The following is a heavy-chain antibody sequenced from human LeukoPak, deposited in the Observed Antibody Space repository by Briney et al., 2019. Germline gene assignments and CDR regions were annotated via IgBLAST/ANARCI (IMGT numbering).Heavy chain of an antibody. CDR1: GFIFSNYG. CDR3: ARGLFVVVPAAIVSDFDC. D-gene: IGHD2-2*01. CDR2: IWYDGSNK. Sequence: PGRSLRLSCAASGFIFSNYGMHWVRQAPGKGLEWVAVIWYDGSNKYYADSVKGRFTISRDNSKNTLYLRMNSLRAEDTAVYYCARGLFVVVPAAIVSDFDCWGQGALVTVSS. V-gene: IGHV3-33*01. J-gene: IGHJ4*02.